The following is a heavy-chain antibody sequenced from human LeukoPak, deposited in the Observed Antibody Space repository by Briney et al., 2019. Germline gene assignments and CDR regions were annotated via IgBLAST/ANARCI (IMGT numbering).Heavy chain of an antibody. CDR3: ARGCSAGTPHNWFDP. CDR1: GGSISRYY. J-gene: IGHJ5*02. V-gene: IGHV4-59*01. CDR2: IYYSGST. D-gene: IGHD6-13*01. Sequence: SSETLSLTCNVSGGSISRYYWSWIRQPPGKGLEWIGYIYYSGSTNYNPSLKSRVTISVDTSKNQFSLKLSSVTAADTAVYYCARGCSAGTPHNWFDPWGQGTLVTVSS.